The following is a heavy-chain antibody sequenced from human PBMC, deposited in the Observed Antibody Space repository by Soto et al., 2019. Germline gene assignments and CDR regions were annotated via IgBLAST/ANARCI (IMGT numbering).Heavy chain of an antibody. J-gene: IGHJ6*02. D-gene: IGHD1-1*01. CDR3: AKDPFLGRNRYYYYYGRDV. CDR2: ISGSGGST. Sequence: GGSLRLSCAASGFTFSSYAMSWVRQAPGKGLEWVSAISGSGGSTYYADSVKGRFTISRDNSKNPRYLQMNSLRAEDTAVYSCAKDPFLGRNRYYYYYGRDVWGQGPTVTVSS. CDR1: GFTFSSYA. V-gene: IGHV3-23*01.